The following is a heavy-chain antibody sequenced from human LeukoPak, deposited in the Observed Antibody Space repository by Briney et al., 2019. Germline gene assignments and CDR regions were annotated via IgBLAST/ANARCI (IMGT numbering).Heavy chain of an antibody. J-gene: IGHJ4*02. CDR3: ARSMLSKYSSGWYFQN. CDR2: INPSGGST. Sequence: ASVKVSCKASGYTFTSYYMHWVRQAPGQGLEWMGIINPSGGSTSYAQKFQGRVTMTRDMSTSTVYMELSSLRSEDTAVYYCARSMLSKYSSGWYFQNWGQGTLVTVSS. D-gene: IGHD6-19*01. V-gene: IGHV1-46*01. CDR1: GYTFTSYY.